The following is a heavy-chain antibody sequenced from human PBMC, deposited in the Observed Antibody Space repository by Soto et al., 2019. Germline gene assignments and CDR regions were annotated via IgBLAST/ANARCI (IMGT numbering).Heavy chain of an antibody. V-gene: IGHV1-8*01. CDR3: ARDYSSSWYKYYFDY. CDR1: GYTFTSYD. J-gene: IGHJ4*02. CDR2: MNPNSGNT. Sequence: ASVKVSCNASGYTFTSYDINWVRQATGQGLEWMGWMNPNSGNTGYAQKFQGRVTMTRNTSISTAYMELSSLRSEDTAVYYCARDYSSSWYKYYFDYWGQGTLVTVYS. D-gene: IGHD6-13*01.